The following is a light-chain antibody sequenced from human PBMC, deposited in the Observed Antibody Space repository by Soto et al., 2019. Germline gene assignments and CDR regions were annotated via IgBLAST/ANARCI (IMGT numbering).Light chain of an antibody. V-gene: IGKV1-39*01. J-gene: IGKJ4*01. Sequence: DIEMTQCPSSLSASVGDRVTITCRASQSISSYLNWYQQKPGKVPKLLIYAASSLQSGVPPRFSGSGSGTDFTLTISSLQPEDFATYYCQQSYGTPLTFGGGTKVEIK. CDR2: AAS. CDR3: QQSYGTPLT. CDR1: QSISSY.